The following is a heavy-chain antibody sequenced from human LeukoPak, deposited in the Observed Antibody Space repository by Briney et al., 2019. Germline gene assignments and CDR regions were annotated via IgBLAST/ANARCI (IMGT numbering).Heavy chain of an antibody. Sequence: ASVKVSCKASGHTFTSYYMHWVRQAPGQGLEWMGIINPSGGSTSYAQKFQGRVTMTRDTSTSTVYMELSSLRSEDTAVYYCARVMYYDSSGLDYAFDIWGQGTMVTVSS. J-gene: IGHJ3*02. V-gene: IGHV1-46*01. CDR1: GHTFTSYY. CDR3: ARVMYYDSSGLDYAFDI. D-gene: IGHD3-22*01. CDR2: INPSGGST.